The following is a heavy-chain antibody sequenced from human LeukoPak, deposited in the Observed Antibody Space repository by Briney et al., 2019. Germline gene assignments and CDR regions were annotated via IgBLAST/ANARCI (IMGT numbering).Heavy chain of an antibody. CDR1: GYTFTGYY. V-gene: IGHV1-2*02. CDR2: INPNSGGT. CDR3: ARAGTGAPYDAFDI. Sequence: ASVKVSCKASGYTFTGYYMHWVRQAPGQGLDWMGWINPNSGGTNYAQKFQGRVTMTRDTSISTAYMELSRLRSDDTAVHYCARAGTGAPYDAFDIWGQGTMVTVSS. J-gene: IGHJ3*02. D-gene: IGHD1-1*01.